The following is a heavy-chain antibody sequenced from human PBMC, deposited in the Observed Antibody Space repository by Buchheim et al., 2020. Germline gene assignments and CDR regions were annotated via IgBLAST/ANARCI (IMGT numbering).Heavy chain of an antibody. CDR1: GYTFTSYY. V-gene: IGHV1-46*01. CDR2: INPSGGST. D-gene: IGHD1-26*01. J-gene: IGHJ3*02. CDR3: ARDLGSSGSYQKRGAFDI. Sequence: QVQLVQSGAEVKKPGASVKVSCKASGYTFTSYYMHWVRQAPGQGLEWMGIINPSGGSTSYTQKFQGRVTMTRDTSTRTVYMELSSLRSEDTAVYYCARDLGSSGSYQKRGAFDIWGQGT.